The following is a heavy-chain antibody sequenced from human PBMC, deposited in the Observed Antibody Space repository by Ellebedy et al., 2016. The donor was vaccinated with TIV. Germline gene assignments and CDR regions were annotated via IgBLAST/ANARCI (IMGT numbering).Heavy chain of an antibody. CDR3: ARVSGGGGSPSDY. J-gene: IGHJ4*02. CDR1: GGSFSGYD. Sequence: GSLRLXCAVSGGSFSGYDWSWIRQPPGKGLEWIGEINHSGSTNYNSSLKSRVTISVDTSRSQFSLKVTSVTAADTAVYYCARVSGGGGSPSDYWGPGIRVNVSS. D-gene: IGHD3-16*01. CDR2: INHSGST. V-gene: IGHV4-34*01.